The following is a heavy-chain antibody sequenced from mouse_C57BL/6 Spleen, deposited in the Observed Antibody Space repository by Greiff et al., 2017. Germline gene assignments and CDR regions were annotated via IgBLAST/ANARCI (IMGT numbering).Heavy chain of an antibody. Sequence: VMLVESGAELARPGASVKLSCKASGYTFTSYGISWVKQRTGQGLEWIGEIYPRSGNTYYNEKFKGKATLTADKSSSTAYMELRTLTSEDSAVYFCARGPHYGDGDCYFDVGGTGTTVTVSS. CDR2: IYPRSGNT. V-gene: IGHV1-81*01. J-gene: IGHJ1*03. CDR3: ARGPHYGDGDCYFDV. CDR1: GYTFTSYG. D-gene: IGHD1-2*01.